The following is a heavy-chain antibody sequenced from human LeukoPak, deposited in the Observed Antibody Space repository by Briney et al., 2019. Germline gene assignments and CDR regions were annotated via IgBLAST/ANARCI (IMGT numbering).Heavy chain of an antibody. CDR1: GFTFSSYS. Sequence: GGSLRLSCAASGFTFSSYSMNWVRQAPGKGLEWVSSISSSSSYIYYADSVKGRFTISRDNAKNSLYPQMNSLRAEDTAVFYCARWGPIILGPKTQGGFDSWGQGTMVTVSS. CDR3: ARWGPIILGPKTQGGFDS. V-gene: IGHV3-21*01. D-gene: IGHD2-8*02. CDR2: ISSSSSYI. J-gene: IGHJ4*02.